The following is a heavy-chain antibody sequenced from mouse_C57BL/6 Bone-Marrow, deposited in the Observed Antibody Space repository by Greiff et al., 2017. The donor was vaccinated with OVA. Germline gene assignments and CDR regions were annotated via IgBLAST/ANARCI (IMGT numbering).Heavy chain of an antibody. Sequence: EVKLVESGGGLVKPGGSLKLSCAASGFTFSSYATSWVRQTPEKRLEWVATISDGGSYTYYPDNVKGRFTISRDNAKNNLYLQMSHLKSEDTAMYYCARDSLFYAMDYWGQGTSVTVSS. CDR3: ARDSLFYAMDY. V-gene: IGHV5-4*01. CDR2: ISDGGSYT. CDR1: GFTFSSYA. D-gene: IGHD6-2*01. J-gene: IGHJ4*01.